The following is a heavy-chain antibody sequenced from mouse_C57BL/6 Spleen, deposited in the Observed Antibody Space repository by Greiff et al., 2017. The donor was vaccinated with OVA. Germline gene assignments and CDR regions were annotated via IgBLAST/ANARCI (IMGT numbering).Heavy chain of an antibody. J-gene: IGHJ2*01. CDR1: GFTFSSYA. CDR2: ISDGGSYT. V-gene: IGHV5-4*01. Sequence: EVQLVESGGGLVKPGGSLKLSCAASGFTFSSYAMSWVRQTPEKRLEWVATISDGGSYTYYPDNVKGRFTISRDNAKNNLYLQMSHLKSEDTAMYYCARRRGYDYDASGYYFDYWGQGTTLTVSS. D-gene: IGHD2-4*01. CDR3: ARRRGYDYDASGYYFDY.